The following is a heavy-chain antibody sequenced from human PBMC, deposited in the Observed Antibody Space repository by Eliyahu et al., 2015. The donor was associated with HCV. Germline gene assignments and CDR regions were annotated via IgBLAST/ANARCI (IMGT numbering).Heavy chain of an antibody. V-gene: IGHV4-34*01. CDR1: GGAXXGFY. J-gene: IGHJ4*02. Sequence: QVQLQQWGAGLLKPSETLSLTXAXXGGAXXGFYWSWIRQPPGKGLEWIGEINHSGSTNYNPSLKSRVTISVDTSKNQFSLKLSSVTAADTAVYYCARRYYDSSGLDYFDYWGQGTLVTVSS. CDR3: ARRYYDSSGLDYFDY. CDR2: INHSGST. D-gene: IGHD3-22*01.